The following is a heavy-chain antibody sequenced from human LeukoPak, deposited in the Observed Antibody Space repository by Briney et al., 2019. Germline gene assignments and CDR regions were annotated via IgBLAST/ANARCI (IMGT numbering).Heavy chain of an antibody. D-gene: IGHD1-26*01. CDR1: GGSISSSSYY. CDR3: ARDGWAYSGSYPFDY. V-gene: IGHV4-39*07. Sequence: PSETLSLTCTVSGGSISSSSYYWGWIRQPPGKGLEWIGSIYYSGSTCYNPSLKSRVTISVDTSKNQFSLKLSSVTAADTAVYYCARDGWAYSGSYPFDYWGQGTLVTVSS. J-gene: IGHJ4*02. CDR2: IYYSGST.